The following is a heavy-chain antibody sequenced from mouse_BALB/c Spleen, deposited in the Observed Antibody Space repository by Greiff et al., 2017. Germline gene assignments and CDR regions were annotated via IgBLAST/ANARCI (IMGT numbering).Heavy chain of an antibody. J-gene: IGHJ2*01. V-gene: IGHV1-80*01. CDR3: ARSRDGNSDY. D-gene: IGHD2-1*01. Sequence: QVQLKESGAELVRPGSSVKISCKASGYAFSSYWMNWVKQRPGQGLEWIGQIYPGDGDTNYNGKFKGKATLTADKSSSTAYMQLSSLTSEDSAVYFCARSRDGNSDYWGQGTTLTVSS. CDR1: GYAFSSYW. CDR2: IYPGDGDT.